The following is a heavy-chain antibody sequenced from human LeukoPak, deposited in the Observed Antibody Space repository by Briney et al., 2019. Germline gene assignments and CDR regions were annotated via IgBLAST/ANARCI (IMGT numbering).Heavy chain of an antibody. CDR3: ARDPRGIVGANHNWFDP. D-gene: IGHD1-26*01. Sequence: KPSETLSLTCTVSGGSISSYYWSWIRQPAGKGLEWIGRIYASGSTNYNPSLKSRVTMSVDTSKSQFSLKLISVTAADTAVYYCARDPRGIVGANHNWFDPWGQGTLVTVFS. CDR2: IYASGST. J-gene: IGHJ5*02. V-gene: IGHV4-4*07. CDR1: GGSISSYY.